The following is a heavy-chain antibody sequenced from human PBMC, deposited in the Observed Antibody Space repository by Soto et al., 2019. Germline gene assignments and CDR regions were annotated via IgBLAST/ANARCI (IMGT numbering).Heavy chain of an antibody. J-gene: IGHJ6*02. CDR2: IYYSGST. V-gene: IGHV4-61*01. D-gene: IGHD5-18*01. Sequence: SETLSLTCTVSGGSVSSGSYYWSWIRQPPGKGLGWIGYIYYSGSTNYNPSLKSRVTISVDTSKNQFSLKLSSVTAADTAVYYCARDGRGYSYGYYYYGMDVWGQGTTVTVSS. CDR1: GGSVSSGSYY. CDR3: ARDGRGYSYGYYYYGMDV.